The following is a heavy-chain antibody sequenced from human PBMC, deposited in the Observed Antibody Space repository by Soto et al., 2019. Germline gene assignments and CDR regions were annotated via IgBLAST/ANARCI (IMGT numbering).Heavy chain of an antibody. CDR1: GGSISSSNW. Sequence: LSLTCAVSGGSISSSNWWSWVRQPPGKGLEWIGEIYHSGSTYYNPSLKSRVTISVDRSKNQFSLKLSSVTAADTAVYYCARARGDGYNSDAFDIWGQGTMVTVSS. V-gene: IGHV4-4*02. J-gene: IGHJ3*02. CDR2: IYHSGST. CDR3: ARARGDGYNSDAFDI. D-gene: IGHD5-12*01.